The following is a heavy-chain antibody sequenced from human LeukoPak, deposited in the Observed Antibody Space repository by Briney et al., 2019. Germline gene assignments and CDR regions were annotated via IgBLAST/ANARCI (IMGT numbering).Heavy chain of an antibody. J-gene: IGHJ4*02. V-gene: IGHV3-23*01. CDR2: ISGSGGST. CDR1: GFTFSSYA. Sequence: GGSLRLSCAASGFTFSSYAMSWVRRAPGKGLEWVSAISGSGGSTYYADSVKGRFTISRDNSKNTLYLQMNSLRAEDTAVYYCAKGPGVVIMIGVYYFDYWGQGTLVTVSS. D-gene: IGHD3-3*01. CDR3: AKGPGVVIMIGVYYFDY.